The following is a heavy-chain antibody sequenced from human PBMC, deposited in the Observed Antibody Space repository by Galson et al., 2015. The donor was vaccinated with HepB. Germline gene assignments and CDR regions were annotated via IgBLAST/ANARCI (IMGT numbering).Heavy chain of an antibody. CDR2: IYSGGST. D-gene: IGHD2-21*01. Sequence: SLRLSCAASGFTVSSNYMSWVRQAPGKGLEWVSVIYSGGSTYYADSVKGRFTISRDNSKNTLYLQMNSLRAEDTAVYYCARVWRSEISYYYMDVWGKGTTVTVSS. CDR1: GFTVSSNY. V-gene: IGHV3-53*01. J-gene: IGHJ6*03. CDR3: ARVWRSEISYYYMDV.